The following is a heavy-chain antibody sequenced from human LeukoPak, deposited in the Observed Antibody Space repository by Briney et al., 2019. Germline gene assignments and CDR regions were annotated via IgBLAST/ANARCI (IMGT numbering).Heavy chain of an antibody. D-gene: IGHD5-24*01. CDR3: AEIPRI. V-gene: IGHV4-59*11. CDR2: IYYTGTTSGRT. Sequence: SEALSLTCSVSGDDIYNHYWSWVRQPPGKEPEWIAYIYYTGTTSGRTDYNPSLQSRVSISIDTSKSQFSLRLDSVTAADTAFYYCAEIPRIWGQGILVTVCS. CDR1: GDDIYNHY. J-gene: IGHJ4*02.